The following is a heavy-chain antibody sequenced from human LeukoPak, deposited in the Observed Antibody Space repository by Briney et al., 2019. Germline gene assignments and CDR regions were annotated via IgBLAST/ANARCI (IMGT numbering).Heavy chain of an antibody. Sequence: SETLSLTCTVSGDSISSGDYYWSWIRQPAGKGLEWIGRISSSGSTNYNPSLKSRVTISVDTSKNQFSLKLSSVTAADTAVYYCARDSGYSAFDYWGQGTLVTVSS. V-gene: IGHV4-61*02. CDR1: GDSISSGDYY. J-gene: IGHJ4*02. D-gene: IGHD4-11*01. CDR3: ARDSGYSAFDY. CDR2: ISSSGST.